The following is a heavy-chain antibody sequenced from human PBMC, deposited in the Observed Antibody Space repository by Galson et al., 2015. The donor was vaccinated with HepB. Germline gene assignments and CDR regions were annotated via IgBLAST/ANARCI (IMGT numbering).Heavy chain of an antibody. D-gene: IGHD3-22*01. Sequence: SLRLSCAASGFTFSSYSMDWVRQAPGKGLEWVSYISSSSNIYYADSVKGRFTISRDNAKNSLYLQMNSLRAEDTAVYYCARGLGDYDIHMDVWGKGTTVTVSS. J-gene: IGHJ6*03. V-gene: IGHV3-48*01. CDR1: GFTFSSYS. CDR3: ARGLGDYDIHMDV. CDR2: ISSSSNI.